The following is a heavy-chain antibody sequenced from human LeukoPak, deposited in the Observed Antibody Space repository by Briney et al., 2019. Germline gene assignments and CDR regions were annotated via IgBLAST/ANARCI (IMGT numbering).Heavy chain of an antibody. CDR2: IWYDGSNK. CDR1: GFTFSSYG. Sequence: GSLRLSCAASGFTFSSYGMHWVRQAPGKGLEWVAVIWYDGSNKYYADSVKGRFTISRDNSKNTLYLQMNSLRAEDTAVYYCARDKDFEAYYYGTDVWGKGTTVTVSS. D-gene: IGHD3/OR15-3a*01. V-gene: IGHV3-33*01. J-gene: IGHJ6*04. CDR3: ARDKDFEAYYYGTDV.